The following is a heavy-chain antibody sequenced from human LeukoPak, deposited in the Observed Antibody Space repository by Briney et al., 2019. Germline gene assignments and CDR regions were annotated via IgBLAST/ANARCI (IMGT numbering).Heavy chain of an antibody. V-gene: IGHV4-34*01. CDR1: GGSFSGYY. J-gene: IGHJ4*02. CDR2: INHSGST. Sequence: SETLSLTCAVYGGSFSGYYWSWIRQPPGKGLEWIGEINHSGSTYYNPSLKSRVTISVDTSKNQFSLKLSSVTAADTAVYYCATEKRRYSGSYRVFDYWGQGTLVTVSS. CDR3: ATEKRRYSGSYRVFDY. D-gene: IGHD1-26*01.